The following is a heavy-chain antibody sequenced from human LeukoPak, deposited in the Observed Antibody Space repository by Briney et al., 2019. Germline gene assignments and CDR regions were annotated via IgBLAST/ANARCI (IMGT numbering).Heavy chain of an antibody. CDR2: INHSGST. Sequence: PSETLCLTCAVSGGSFSGYYWSWIRQPPGKGLEWIGEINHSGSTNYNPSLKSRVTISVDTSKNQFSLKLNSVTAADTAVYYCARWYSSSWSNWFDPWGQGTLVTVSS. J-gene: IGHJ5*02. CDR1: GGSFSGYY. CDR3: ARWYSSSWSNWFDP. D-gene: IGHD6-13*01. V-gene: IGHV4-34*01.